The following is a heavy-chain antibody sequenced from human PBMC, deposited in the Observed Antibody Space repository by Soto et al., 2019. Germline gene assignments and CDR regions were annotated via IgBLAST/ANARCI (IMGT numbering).Heavy chain of an antibody. Sequence: GGSLRLSCAASGFTFNNYDMHWVRQSPGKGLEWVAVTSSDGNNKYYADSVKGRFTISRDNSKNTLYLQMNSLRTEDTAVYYCAKVLSVIVADSFDIWGLGTMVTVSS. D-gene: IGHD3-22*01. CDR2: TSSDGNNK. CDR1: GFTFNNYD. CDR3: AKVLSVIVADSFDI. V-gene: IGHV3-30*18. J-gene: IGHJ3*02.